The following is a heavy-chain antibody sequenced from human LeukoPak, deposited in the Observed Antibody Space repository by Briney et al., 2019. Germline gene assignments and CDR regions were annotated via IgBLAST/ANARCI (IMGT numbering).Heavy chain of an antibody. CDR1: GFTVSSNY. J-gene: IGHJ1*01. V-gene: IGHV3-66*02. Sequence: GGSLRLSCAASGFTVSSNYMSWVRQAPGKGLEWVSLLYSGGNTYYADSARGRFTISRDNSKNTLYLQMNSLRAEDTAVYYCATSYCSGGSCYPQYFQHWGQGTLVTVSS. D-gene: IGHD2-15*01. CDR2: LYSGGNT. CDR3: ATSYCSGGSCYPQYFQH.